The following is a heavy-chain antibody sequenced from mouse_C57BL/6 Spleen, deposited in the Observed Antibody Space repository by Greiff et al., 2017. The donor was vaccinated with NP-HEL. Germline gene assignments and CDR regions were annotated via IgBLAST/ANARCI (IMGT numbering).Heavy chain of an antibody. J-gene: IGHJ2*01. V-gene: IGHV1-82*01. CDR1: GYAFSSSW. Sequence: QVQLKQPGPELVKPGASVKISCKASGYAFSSSWMNWVKQRPGQGLEWIGRIYPGDGDTNYNGKFKGKATLTADKSSSTAYMQLSSLTSEDSAVYFCARSTGDYWGQGTTLTVSS. CDR3: ARSTGDY. CDR2: IYPGDGDT. D-gene: IGHD4-1*02.